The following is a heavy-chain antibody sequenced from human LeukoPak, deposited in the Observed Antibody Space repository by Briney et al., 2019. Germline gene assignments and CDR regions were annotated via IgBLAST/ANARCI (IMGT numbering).Heavy chain of an antibody. CDR2: ITPGGGT. Sequence: GGSLRLSCAASEFTFSSYVMAWVRQAPGKGLEWVSTITPGGGTYYADSVKGRFTISRDNSKNTLYLQMNSLRAEDTAVYYCAATYYYDSSGSQYYFDYWGQGTLVTVSS. J-gene: IGHJ4*02. D-gene: IGHD3-22*01. CDR1: EFTFSSYV. V-gene: IGHV3-23*01. CDR3: AATYYYDSSGSQYYFDY.